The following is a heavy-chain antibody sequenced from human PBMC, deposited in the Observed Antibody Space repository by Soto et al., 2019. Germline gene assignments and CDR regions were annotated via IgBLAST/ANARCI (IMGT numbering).Heavy chain of an antibody. CDR1: GFTFSSYT. Sequence: EVQLLESGGDLVQPGGSLRLSCAASGFTFSSYTMTWVRQAPGKGLEWVSGINSGDRTYYADSVKGRFTISRDDSKNTLYLQIISLRAEDTAVYYCAKDLRPDGVWDFDYWGQGTLVTVSS. D-gene: IGHD4-17*01. J-gene: IGHJ4*02. V-gene: IGHV3-23*01. CDR3: AKDLRPDGVWDFDY. CDR2: INSGDRT.